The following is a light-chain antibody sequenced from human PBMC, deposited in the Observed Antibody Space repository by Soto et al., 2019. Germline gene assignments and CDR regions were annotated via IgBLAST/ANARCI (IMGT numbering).Light chain of an antibody. CDR1: QSVSSSY. CDR2: GAS. J-gene: IGKJ5*01. V-gene: IGKV3-20*01. CDR3: QQYGSSPPT. Sequence: IVLTRXXXXLXLSXGXRATLXXSASQSVSSSYLAWYQQKPGQAPRLLIYGASSRATGIPDRFSGSGSGTDFTLTISRLEPEDFAVYYCQQYGSSPPTFGQGTRLEIK.